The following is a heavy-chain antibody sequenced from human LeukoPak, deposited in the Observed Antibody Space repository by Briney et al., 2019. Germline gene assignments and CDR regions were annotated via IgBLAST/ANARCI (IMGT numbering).Heavy chain of an antibody. J-gene: IGHJ4*02. D-gene: IGHD2-2*01. CDR3: ARGCSSTTCYHKFDY. Sequence: GESLKISCKGSGYSFTTYXGGWFXQMPGXGLDWMGIIYPGDSATRYSPSFQGQVTISADKSISTAYLQWSSLKASDTAMYYCARGCSSTTCYHKFDYWGQGTLVTVSS. V-gene: IGHV5-51*01. CDR2: IYPGDSAT. CDR1: GYSFTTYX.